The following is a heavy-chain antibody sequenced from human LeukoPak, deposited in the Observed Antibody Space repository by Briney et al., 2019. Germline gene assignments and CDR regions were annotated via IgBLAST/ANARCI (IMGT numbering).Heavy chain of an antibody. V-gene: IGHV3-66*04. Sequence: SGGSLRLSCAASGFTVSSNYMSWVRQAPGKGLEWVSVIYSGGSTYYADSVKGRFTISRDNSKNTLYLQMNRLRAEDTAVYYCARLGYSYGAKYYFDYWGQGTLVTVSS. CDR1: GFTVSSNY. J-gene: IGHJ4*02. D-gene: IGHD5-18*01. CDR2: IYSGGST. CDR3: ARLGYSYGAKYYFDY.